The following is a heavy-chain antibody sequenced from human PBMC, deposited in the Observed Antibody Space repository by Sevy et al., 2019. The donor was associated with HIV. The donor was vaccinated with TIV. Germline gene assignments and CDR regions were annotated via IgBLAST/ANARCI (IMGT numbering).Heavy chain of an antibody. CDR3: TRRSIAVAGSDAFDI. CDR1: GFTFSGSA. V-gene: IGHV3-73*01. D-gene: IGHD6-19*01. J-gene: IGHJ3*02. Sequence: GGSLRLSCAASGFTFSGSAMHWVRQASGKGLEWVGRIRSKANSYATAYAASVKGRFTISRDNSKNTAYLQMNSLKTEDTAVYYCTRRSIAVAGSDAFDIWGQGTMVTVSS. CDR2: IRSKANSYAT.